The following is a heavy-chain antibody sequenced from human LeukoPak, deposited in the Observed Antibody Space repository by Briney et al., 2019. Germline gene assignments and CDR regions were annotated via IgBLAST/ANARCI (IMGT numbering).Heavy chain of an antibody. D-gene: IGHD2-15*01. J-gene: IGHJ5*02. CDR3: AKDGSGGGWKWFDP. CDR1: GFTFTGYG. CDR2: IWYDGTNK. Sequence: PGTSLRLSCAASGFTFTGYGFHWVRQAPGKGPEWVAVIWYDGTNKYYADSVKGRFIISRDNSKNTLYLQMNSLRAEDTAVYYCAKDGSGGGWKWFDPWGQGTLVTVSS. V-gene: IGHV3-33*06.